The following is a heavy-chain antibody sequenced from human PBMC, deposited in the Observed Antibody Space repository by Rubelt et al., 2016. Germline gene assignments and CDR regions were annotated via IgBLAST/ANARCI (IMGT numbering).Heavy chain of an antibody. Sequence: VASGLTFANYAMSWVRQAPGKGLEWISYITSSSGAIHYVDSVKGRFTISRDNAKSSLYLQMNSLRDEDTAVYYCARGLSSSDDYWGQGTLVTVSS. D-gene: IGHD6-6*01. CDR2: ITSSSGAI. J-gene: IGHJ4*02. V-gene: IGHV3-48*02. CDR1: GLTFANYA. CDR3: ARGLSSSDDY.